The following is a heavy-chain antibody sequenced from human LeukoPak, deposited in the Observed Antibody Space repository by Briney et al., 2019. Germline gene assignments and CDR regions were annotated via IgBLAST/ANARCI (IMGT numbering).Heavy chain of an antibody. CDR2: MNPNSGNT. CDR1: GYTFTSYD. J-gene: IGHJ6*03. D-gene: IGHD4-17*01. CDR3: ARRDYTVTTSYYYYYYMDV. V-gene: IGHV1-8*01. Sequence: ASVKVSCKASGYTFTSYDINWVRQATGQGLEWMGWMNPNSGNTGYAQKFQGRVTMTRNTSLSTAYMELSSLRSEDTAVYYCARRDYTVTTSYYYYYYMDVWGKGTTVTISS.